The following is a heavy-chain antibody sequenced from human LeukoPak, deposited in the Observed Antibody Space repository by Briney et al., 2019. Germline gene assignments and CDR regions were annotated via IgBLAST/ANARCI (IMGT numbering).Heavy chain of an antibody. V-gene: IGHV4-59*08. CDR2: AYHSGST. J-gene: IGHJ4*02. CDR3: AVWSGSVEYYFAS. CDR1: GGSISSFY. D-gene: IGHD1-26*01. Sequence: PSGTLSLTCADSGGSISSFYWSWIRQPPGKGLEWICYAYHSGSTTYNHSPKSRVTISADTIKNQFSLRLSSVTAADMAVYYCAVWSGSVEYYFASWGQGTLVTVP.